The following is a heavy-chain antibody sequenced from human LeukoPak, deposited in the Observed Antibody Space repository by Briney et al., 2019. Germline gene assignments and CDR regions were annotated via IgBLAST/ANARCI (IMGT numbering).Heavy chain of an antibody. D-gene: IGHD3-9*01. CDR1: GGSISSYY. CDR3: ARGVNLAGYYTSDY. CDR2: INHSGST. Sequence: SETLSLTCTVSGGSISSYYWSWIRQPPGKGLEWIGEINHSGSTNYNPSLKSRVTISVDTSKNQFSLKLSSVTAADTAVYYCARGVNLAGYYTSDYWGQGTLVTVSS. V-gene: IGHV4-34*01. J-gene: IGHJ4*02.